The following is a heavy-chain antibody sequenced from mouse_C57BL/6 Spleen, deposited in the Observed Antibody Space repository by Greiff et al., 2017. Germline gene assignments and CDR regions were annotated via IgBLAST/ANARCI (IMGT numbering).Heavy chain of an antibody. CDR3: ARWSNSWFAY. V-gene: IGHV1-82*01. D-gene: IGHD2-5*01. CDR2: IYPGDGDT. Sequence: QVQLKQSGPELVKPGASVKISCKASGYAFSSSWMNWVKQRPGKGLEWIGRIYPGDGDTNYNGKFKGKATLTADKSSSTAYMQLSSLTSEDSAVYFCARWSNSWFAYWGQGTLVTVSA. CDR1: GYAFSSSW. J-gene: IGHJ3*01.